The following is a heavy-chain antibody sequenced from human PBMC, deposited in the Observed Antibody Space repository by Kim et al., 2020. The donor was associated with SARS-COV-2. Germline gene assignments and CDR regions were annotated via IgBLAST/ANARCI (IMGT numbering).Heavy chain of an antibody. CDR3: ARHEEGPYYYYYGMDV. J-gene: IGHJ6*02. Sequence: LKSRVTISVDTSKNQFSLKLSSVTAADTAVYYCARHEEGPYYYYYGMDVWGQGTTVTVSS. V-gene: IGHV4-39*01.